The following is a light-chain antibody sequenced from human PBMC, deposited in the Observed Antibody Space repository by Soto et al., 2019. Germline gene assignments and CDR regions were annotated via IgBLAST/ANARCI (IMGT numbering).Light chain of an antibody. CDR1: SGHSSYA. CDR3: QTWGTDVSV. V-gene: IGLV4-69*01. J-gene: IGLJ7*01. Sequence: QLVLTQWPSASASLGASVKLTCTLSSGHSSYAIAWHQQQPEKGPRSLMRLNSDGSHNKGYGIPDRFSGSSSGAERYLTISSLQSEDEADYYCQTWGTDVSVFGGGTQLTVL. CDR2: LNSDGSH.